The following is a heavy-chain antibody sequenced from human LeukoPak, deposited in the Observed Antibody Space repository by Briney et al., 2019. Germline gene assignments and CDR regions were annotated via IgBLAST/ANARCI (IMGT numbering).Heavy chain of an antibody. V-gene: IGHV4-59*01. J-gene: IGHJ5*02. D-gene: IGHD3-10*01. CDR1: GGSISSYY. CDR2: IYYSGST. CDR3: ARGPPGGQFDP. Sequence: SETLSLTCTVSGGSISSYYWSWIRQPPGKGLEWIGYIYYSGSTNYNPSLKSRVTISVDTSNDQFSLKLTSVTAADTAVYYCARGPPGGQFDPWGQGTLVTVSS.